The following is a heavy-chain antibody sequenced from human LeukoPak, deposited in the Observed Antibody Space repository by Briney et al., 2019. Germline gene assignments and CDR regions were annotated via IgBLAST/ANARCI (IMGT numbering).Heavy chain of an antibody. J-gene: IGHJ3*02. D-gene: IGHD3-9*01. CDR3: ATFNFDSAAGTHDAFDI. CDR1: GGSMTSGSYY. V-gene: IGHV4-61*02. CDR2: IYTSGNT. Sequence: SETLSLTCTVSGGSMTSGSYYWSWMRQPAGKELEWIGRIYTSGNTNYNPSLKSRVTISVDTSKNQYSLHLSSVTAADTAVYYCATFNFDSAAGTHDAFDIWGHGTMVTVSS.